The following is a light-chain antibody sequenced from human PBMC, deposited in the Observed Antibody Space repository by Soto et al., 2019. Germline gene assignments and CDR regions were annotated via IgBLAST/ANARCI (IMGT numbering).Light chain of an antibody. V-gene: IGKV2-28*01. CDR1: QSLLHGNGYNY. CDR3: MQALQTPWT. Sequence: DIVTTQSPLSLPVTPGEPASICCRSSQSLLHGNGYNYLDWYLQKPGQSPQLLIYLGSSRASGVPDRFSGSGSGTDFTLKISRVEAEDVGVYYCMQALQTPWTFGQGTKLEIK. CDR2: LGS. J-gene: IGKJ2*01.